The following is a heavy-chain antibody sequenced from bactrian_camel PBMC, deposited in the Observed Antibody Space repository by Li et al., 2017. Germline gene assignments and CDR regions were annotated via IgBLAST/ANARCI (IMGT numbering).Heavy chain of an antibody. J-gene: IGHJ4*01. V-gene: IGHV3S53*01. CDR3: ATYGGNF. Sequence: HVQLVESGGGSVQSGGSLRLSCVASGGTYSSHCMGWFRQAPGKGREGVASIDRHGRANYVESVKGRFTISQDEDKNMLYLQMDNLKAEDTALYYCATYGGNFGGQGTQVTVS. CDR1: GGTYSSHC. D-gene: IGHD5*01. CDR2: IDRHGRA.